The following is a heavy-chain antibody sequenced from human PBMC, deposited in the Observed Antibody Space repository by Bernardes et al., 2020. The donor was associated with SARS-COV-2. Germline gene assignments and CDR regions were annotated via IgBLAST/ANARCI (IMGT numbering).Heavy chain of an antibody. CDR2: INHLGGEK. Sequence: GGSLRLSCGASGFSFRVYWMSWVRQAPGKGLEWVANINHLGGEKYYVDSVKGRFTIYRDNDKNSLFLQMNSLRVDDTAVYYCVRVSSSWSDWGQGTHVTVSS. V-gene: IGHV3-7*01. CDR3: VRVSSSWSD. D-gene: IGHD6-13*01. CDR1: GFSFRVYW. J-gene: IGHJ4*02.